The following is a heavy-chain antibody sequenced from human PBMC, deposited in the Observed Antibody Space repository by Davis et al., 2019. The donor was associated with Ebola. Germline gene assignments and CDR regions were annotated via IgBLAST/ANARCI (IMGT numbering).Heavy chain of an antibody. CDR3: ARAAGTDAGVYFVN. Sequence: GESLKISCEASGFNFSTYGMHWVRQSPGKGLEWVAVISSDTNNKLYADSVKGRFTISRDNARNSLYLQMNSLRAEDTAIYYCARAAGTDAGVYFVNWGQGILVTVSS. D-gene: IGHD3-10*01. V-gene: IGHV3-30*12. CDR2: ISSDTNNK. CDR1: GFNFSTYG. J-gene: IGHJ4*02.